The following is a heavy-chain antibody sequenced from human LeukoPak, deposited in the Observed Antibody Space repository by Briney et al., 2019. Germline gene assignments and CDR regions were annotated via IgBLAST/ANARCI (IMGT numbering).Heavy chain of an antibody. J-gene: IGHJ4*02. Sequence: GGSLRLSCAASGFTFSRYSMNWFRQAPGKGLEWVSSISSSSTYIFYGDSVKGRFTISRDNAQNSLYLRMNSLRAEDTAVYYCARHGCPNCYHIDFWGQGTLVTVSS. D-gene: IGHD2-2*01. V-gene: IGHV3-21*01. CDR2: ISSSSTYI. CDR1: GFTFSRYS. CDR3: ARHGCPNCYHIDF.